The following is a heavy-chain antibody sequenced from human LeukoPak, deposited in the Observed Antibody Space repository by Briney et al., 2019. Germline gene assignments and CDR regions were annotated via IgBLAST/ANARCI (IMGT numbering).Heavy chain of an antibody. Sequence: SETLSLTCTVSGGSINSYYWSWIRQTPEKGLEWIGYMSYSGRSDYGPSLKSRVTMSVDTSKNQFSLKLSSVTAADTAVYYCARGGDRRDGYNQIDYWGQGTLVTVSS. CDR3: ARGGDRRDGYNQIDY. D-gene: IGHD5-24*01. CDR1: GGSINSYY. V-gene: IGHV4-59*08. J-gene: IGHJ4*02. CDR2: MSYSGRS.